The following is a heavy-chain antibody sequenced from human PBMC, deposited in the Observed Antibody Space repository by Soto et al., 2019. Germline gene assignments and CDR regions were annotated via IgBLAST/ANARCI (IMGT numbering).Heavy chain of an antibody. CDR2: VSSSGNT. CDR3: ARRGKAAARHFDY. J-gene: IGHJ4*02. CDR1: GGSISSSGYF. Sequence: QLQLQESGLGLVKPSETLSLTCTVSGGSISSSGYFWAWIRQPPGKALEWIGSVSSSGNTYYNPSLQSRVTISLDTSQNQFSLKLNSVTAADTAVYSCARRGKAAARHFDYWGQGILVTVSS. D-gene: IGHD6-13*01. V-gene: IGHV4-39*01.